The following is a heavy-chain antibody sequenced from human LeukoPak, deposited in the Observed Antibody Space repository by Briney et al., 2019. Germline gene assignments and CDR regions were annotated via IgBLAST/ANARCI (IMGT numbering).Heavy chain of an antibody. CDR3: GKTTVGYSSGQKPAWPVDY. CDR2: TFGSGGSP. J-gene: IGHJ4*02. Sequence: PGGSLRLSCEASGSTFGSHAMYWVRQAPGKGLEWVAGTFGSGGSPHYADSVKGRFTISRDNSRNTVYLQINSLRADDTAVYYCGKTTVGYSSGQKPAWPVDYWGQGTLVTVSS. V-gene: IGHV3-23*01. D-gene: IGHD5-18*01. CDR1: GSTFGSHA.